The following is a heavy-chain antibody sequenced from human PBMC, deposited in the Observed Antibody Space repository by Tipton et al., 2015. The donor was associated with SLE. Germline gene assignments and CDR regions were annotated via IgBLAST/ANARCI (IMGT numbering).Heavy chain of an antibody. CDR3: ARHYNIYSIYRMGAFDV. V-gene: IGHV5-51*01. D-gene: IGHD4-11*01. CDR2: IYPGDSDT. J-gene: IGHJ3*01. CDR1: GYSFTNYW. Sequence: QLVQSGAEVKKPGESLKISCRASGYSFTNYWIGWVRQMPGKGLEWMGIIYPGDSDTRYSPSFQGQVTISADKSNTTAYLQWGSLKAADTAMYYCARHYNIYSIYRMGAFDVWGQGTMVTVSS.